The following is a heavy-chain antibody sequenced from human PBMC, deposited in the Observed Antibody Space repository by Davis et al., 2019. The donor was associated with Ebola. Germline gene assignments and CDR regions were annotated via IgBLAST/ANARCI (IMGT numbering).Heavy chain of an antibody. J-gene: IGHJ4*02. CDR2: ISYDGSNK. Sequence: GESLKISCAASGFTFSSYGMHWVRQAPGKGLEWVAVISYDGSNKYYADSVKGRFTISRDNSKNTLYLQMNSLRAEDTAVYYCARATGIAVAASFDYWGQGTLVTVSS. D-gene: IGHD6-19*01. V-gene: IGHV3-30*03. CDR1: GFTFSSYG. CDR3: ARATGIAVAASFDY.